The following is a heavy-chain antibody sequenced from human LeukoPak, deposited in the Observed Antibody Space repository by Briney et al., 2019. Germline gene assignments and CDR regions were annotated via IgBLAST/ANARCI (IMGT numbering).Heavy chain of an antibody. D-gene: IGHD3-22*01. CDR3: ARDPFHYDSSGDDGLNY. Sequence: GGSLRLSCAASGFTFSSYEMNWVRQAPGKGLEWVSYISSSGSTIYYADSVKGRFTISRDNAKNSLYLQMNSLRAEDTAVYYCARDPFHYDSSGDDGLNYWGQGTLVTVSS. V-gene: IGHV3-48*03. CDR1: GFTFSSYE. CDR2: ISSSGSTI. J-gene: IGHJ4*02.